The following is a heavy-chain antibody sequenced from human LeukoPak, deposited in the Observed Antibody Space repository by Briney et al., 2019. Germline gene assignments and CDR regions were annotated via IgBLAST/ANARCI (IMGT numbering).Heavy chain of an antibody. CDR1: GGSISGYF. Sequence: NPSETLSLTCSVSGGSISGYFWTWIRQPPGKGLEWIGYIYYSGSTNYNPSLKSRVTISVDTSKNQFSLKLSSVTAADTAVYYCGRVPSPPIWFDPWGQGTLVTVSS. CDR2: IYYSGST. V-gene: IGHV4-59*01. CDR3: GRVPSPPIWFDP. J-gene: IGHJ5*02.